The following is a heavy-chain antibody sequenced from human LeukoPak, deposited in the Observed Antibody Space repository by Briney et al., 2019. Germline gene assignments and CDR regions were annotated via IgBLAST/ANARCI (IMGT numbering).Heavy chain of an antibody. CDR2: IYYSGST. CDR1: GGSISSSSYY. Sequence: SETLSLTCTVSGGSISSSSYYWGWIRQPPGKGLEWIGSIYYSGSTYYNPSLKSRVTISVDTSKNQFSLKLSSVTAADTAVYYCARSYYYYYYMDVWGKGTTVTISS. CDR3: ARSYYYYYYMDV. J-gene: IGHJ6*03. V-gene: IGHV4-39*01.